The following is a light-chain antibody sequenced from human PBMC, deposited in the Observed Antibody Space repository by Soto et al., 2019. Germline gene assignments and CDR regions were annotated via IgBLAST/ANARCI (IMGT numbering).Light chain of an antibody. CDR2: GAS. V-gene: IGKV3-15*01. CDR1: QDVRNG. CDR3: QQYDVWPQT. Sequence: DIVLTQSPGTLSVSPGGRATLSCRISQDVRNGLAWYQQKPGQAPRLLIHGASTRATGTPARFSGSGSGTEFILTISSLQSEDFATYYCQQYDVWPQTFGQGTTVEI. J-gene: IGKJ1*01.